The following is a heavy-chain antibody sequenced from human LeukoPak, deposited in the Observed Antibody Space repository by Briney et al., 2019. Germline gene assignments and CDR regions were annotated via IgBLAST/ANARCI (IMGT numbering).Heavy chain of an antibody. CDR2: IYPGDSDN. J-gene: IGHJ4*02. V-gene: IGHV5-51*01. Sequence: KHWESLKIFFKGPGYRFTTYLIAWVRQMPGKGLEWVGIIYPGDSDNRYSRSFQGQVTISDNKSISTAYLQWNSLKASGTDSDYRAGTQYSSSWSRFDFWGQGTLVTVSS. CDR3: AGTQYSSSWSRFDF. D-gene: IGHD6-13*01. CDR1: GYRFTTYL.